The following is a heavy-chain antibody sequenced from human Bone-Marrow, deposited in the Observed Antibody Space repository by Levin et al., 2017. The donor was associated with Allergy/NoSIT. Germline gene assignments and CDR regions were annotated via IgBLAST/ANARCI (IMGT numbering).Heavy chain of an antibody. Sequence: PGGSLRLSCAASGFTFSDAWMSWVRQGPGKGLEWVGRIKSKSAGGTTDYAAPVTGRFSISRDDSKNTLFLQMNSLETEDTAVYYCSSVMYYYESGGYYSSDDYWGQGTLVTVSS. CDR1: GFTFSDAW. D-gene: IGHD3-22*01. J-gene: IGHJ4*02. CDR2: IKSKSAGGTT. CDR3: SSVMYYYESGGYYSSDDY. V-gene: IGHV3-15*01.